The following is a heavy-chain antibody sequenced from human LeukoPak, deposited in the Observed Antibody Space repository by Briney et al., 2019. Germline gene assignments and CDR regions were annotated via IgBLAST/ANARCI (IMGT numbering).Heavy chain of an antibody. D-gene: IGHD1-1*01. V-gene: IGHV3-49*03. CDR2: IRSKAYGETA. CDR1: GFTFGDYA. Sequence: GGSLRLSCTASGFTFGDYAMSWIRQAPGKGLEWAGFIRSKAYGETADYAASVKGRFTISRDDSKAIAYLQMNSLKTEDTAVYHCTRDRGAYNLYDYWGQGTLVTVSS. J-gene: IGHJ4*02. CDR3: TRDRGAYNLYDY.